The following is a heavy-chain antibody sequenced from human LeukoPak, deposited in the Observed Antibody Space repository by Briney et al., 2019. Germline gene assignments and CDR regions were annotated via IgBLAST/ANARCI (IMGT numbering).Heavy chain of an antibody. CDR3: ARPLGTGAFGELS. J-gene: IGHJ4*02. CDR2: ISSSSSYT. CDR1: GFTFSDYY. D-gene: IGHD3-10*01. Sequence: GGSLRLSCAASGFTFSDYYMSWIRQAPGKGLEWVSYISSSSSYTNYADSVKGGFTISRDNAKNSPYLQMNSLRAEDTAVYYCARPLGTGAFGELSRGQGTLVTVSS. V-gene: IGHV3-11*06.